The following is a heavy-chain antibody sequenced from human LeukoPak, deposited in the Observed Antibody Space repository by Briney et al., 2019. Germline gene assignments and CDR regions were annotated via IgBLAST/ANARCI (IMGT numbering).Heavy chain of an antibody. V-gene: IGHV3-7*05. D-gene: IGHD3-3*01. Sequence: GGSLRLSCVVPGFTFSSYWMNWVRQAPGKGLEWVANIHEDGGDKYYVGSVKGRFTISRDNAKNSLYLQMNSLRAEDTAIYYCARTLRLKTPRAFDIWGQGTIVTVSS. CDR3: ARTLRLKTPRAFDI. J-gene: IGHJ3*02. CDR2: IHEDGGDK. CDR1: GFTFSSYW.